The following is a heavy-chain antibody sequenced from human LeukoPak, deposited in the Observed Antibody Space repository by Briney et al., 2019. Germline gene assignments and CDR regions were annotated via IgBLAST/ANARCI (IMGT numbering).Heavy chain of an antibody. CDR2: ISWNSGSI. CDR3: AQDGHAMAKYYFDY. J-gene: IGHJ4*02. D-gene: IGHD5-24*01. CDR1: GFTFDDYA. V-gene: IGHV3-9*03. Sequence: PGGSLRLSCAASGFTFDDYAMHWVRQAPGKGLEWVSGISWNSGSIGYADSVKGRFTISRDNAKNSLYLQMNSLRAEDMALYYCAQDGHAMAKYYFDYSGEGTLVTASS.